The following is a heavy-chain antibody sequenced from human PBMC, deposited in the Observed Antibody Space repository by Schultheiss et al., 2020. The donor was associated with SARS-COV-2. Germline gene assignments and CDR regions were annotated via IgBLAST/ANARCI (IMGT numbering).Heavy chain of an antibody. D-gene: IGHD4-17*01. J-gene: IGHJ6*03. CDR1: GFTFSSYG. CDR3: ARATVTTSNDYYYYYMDV. CDR2: IWYDGSNK. Sequence: GGSLRLSCAASGFTFSSYGMHWVRQAPGKGLEWVAVIWYDGSNKYYADSVKGRFTISRDNAKNSLYLQMNSLRAEDLAVYYCARATVTTSNDYYYYYMDVWGKGTTVTVSS. V-gene: IGHV3-33*08.